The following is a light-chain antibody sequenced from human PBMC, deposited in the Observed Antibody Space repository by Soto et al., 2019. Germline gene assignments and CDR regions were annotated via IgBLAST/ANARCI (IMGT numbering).Light chain of an antibody. Sequence: SLLAQPPPMFSAPRKKVTTSFSGSRTTIGNNYVSWYQQLPGTAPKLLIYDNNKRPSGIPDRFSGSKSGTSATLGITGLQTGDEADYYCGTWDSSLSARVFGTGTKVTVL. CDR2: DNN. CDR1: RTTIGNNY. J-gene: IGLJ1*01. V-gene: IGLV1-51*01. CDR3: GTWDSSLSARV.